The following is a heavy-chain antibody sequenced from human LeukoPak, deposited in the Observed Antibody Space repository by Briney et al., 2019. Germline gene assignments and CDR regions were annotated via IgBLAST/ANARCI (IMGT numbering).Heavy chain of an antibody. CDR2: IYYSGST. CDR1: GGSLSDSTYY. J-gene: IGHJ6*03. Sequence: SETLSLTCTVSGGSLSDSTYYWAWIRQPPGKGLEWIGSIYYSGSTYYNPSLKSRVTISVDTSKNQFSLKLSSVTAADTALYYCARLRDYYYYYMDVWGKGTTVTISS. V-gene: IGHV4-39*01. CDR3: ARLRDYYYYYMDV.